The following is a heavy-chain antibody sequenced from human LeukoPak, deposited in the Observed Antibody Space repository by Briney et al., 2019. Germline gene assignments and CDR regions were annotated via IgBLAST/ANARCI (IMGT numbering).Heavy chain of an antibody. CDR3: ARDVEARISAAGTFDY. Sequence: GGSLRLSCAASGFTFSSYAMSWVRQAPGKGLEWVSVISGLGGSTYYADSVKGRFAISRDNSKNTLWLQMNSLRADDTAIYYCARDVEARISAAGTFDYWGQGSLVTISS. CDR2: ISGLGGST. V-gene: IGHV3-23*01. CDR1: GFTFSSYA. J-gene: IGHJ4*02. D-gene: IGHD6-13*01.